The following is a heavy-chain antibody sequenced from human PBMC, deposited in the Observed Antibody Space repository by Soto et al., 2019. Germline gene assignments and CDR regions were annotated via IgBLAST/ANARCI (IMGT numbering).Heavy chain of an antibody. CDR3: ASSHAGAHITAAVH. V-gene: IGHV4-30-2*01. J-gene: IGHJ4*02. CDR1: GGSISSGGYS. Sequence: QLQLQESGSGLVKPSQTLSLTCAVSGGSISSGGYSWSWIRQPPGKGLEWIGYIYHSGSTYYNPSLKSPVTISVDRSKNHFSLKLSSVTAADTAVYYCASSHAGAHITAAVHWGQGTLVTVSS. CDR2: IYHSGST. D-gene: IGHD6-13*01.